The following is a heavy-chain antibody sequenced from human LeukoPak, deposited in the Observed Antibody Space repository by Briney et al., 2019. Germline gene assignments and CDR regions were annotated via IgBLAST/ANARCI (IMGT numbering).Heavy chain of an antibody. J-gene: IGHJ4*02. D-gene: IGHD2-21*01. Sequence: SETLSLTCTVSGGSISTYYWSWIRQPAGKGLEWIGRIYTSGSTNYNPSLKSRVTMSVDTSKNQFSLKLSSVTAADTAVYYCARGSVSSEAGVIFDYWGRGTLVTVSS. CDR1: GGSISTYY. V-gene: IGHV4-4*07. CDR3: ARGSVSSEAGVIFDY. CDR2: IYTSGST.